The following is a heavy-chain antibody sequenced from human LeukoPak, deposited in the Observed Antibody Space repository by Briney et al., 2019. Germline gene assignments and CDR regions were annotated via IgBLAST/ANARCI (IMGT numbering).Heavy chain of an antibody. Sequence: PSETLSLTCAVSGYSISSGYYWGWIRQPPGKGLEWIGSIYHSGSTYYNPSLKSRVTISVDTSKNQFSLKLSSVTAADTAVYYCARTQVGAFDYWGQGTLVTVSS. CDR2: IYHSGST. V-gene: IGHV4-38-2*01. J-gene: IGHJ4*02. CDR3: ARTQVGAFDY. D-gene: IGHD1-26*01. CDR1: GYSISSGYY.